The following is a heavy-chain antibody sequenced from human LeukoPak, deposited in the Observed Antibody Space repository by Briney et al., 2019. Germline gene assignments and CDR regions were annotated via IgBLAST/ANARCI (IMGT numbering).Heavy chain of an antibody. CDR1: GGSISSYY. D-gene: IGHD3-22*01. CDR2: IYTSGST. J-gene: IGHJ4*02. V-gene: IGHV4-4*07. Sequence: SETLSLTCTASGGSISSYYWSWIRQPAGKGLEWIGRIYTSGSTNYNPSLKSRVTMSVDTSKNQFSLKLSSVTAADTAVYYCARDYYDSSGYLYLFDYWGQGTLVTVSS. CDR3: ARDYYDSSGYLYLFDY.